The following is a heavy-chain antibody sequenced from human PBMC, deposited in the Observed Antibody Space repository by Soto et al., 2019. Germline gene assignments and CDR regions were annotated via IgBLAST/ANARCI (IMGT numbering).Heavy chain of an antibody. CDR2: IYSGGST. D-gene: IGHD2-15*01. Sequence: EVQLVESGGGLVQPGGSLRLSCAASGFTVSSNYMSWVRQAPGKGLEWVSVIYSGGSTYYADSVKGRFTISRDNSKNTLYLQMNSRRAEDTAVYYCARDCSGGSCYGGLDAFDIWGQGTMVTVSS. CDR3: ARDCSGGSCYGGLDAFDI. V-gene: IGHV3-66*01. J-gene: IGHJ3*02. CDR1: GFTVSSNY.